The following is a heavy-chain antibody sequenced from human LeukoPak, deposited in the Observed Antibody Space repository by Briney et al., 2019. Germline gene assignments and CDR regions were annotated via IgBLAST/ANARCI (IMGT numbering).Heavy chain of an antibody. J-gene: IGHJ5*02. V-gene: IGHV1-69*13. D-gene: IGHD4-17*01. CDR3: ARVKGDYVPRSWFDP. Sequence: SVKVSCKASGGTFSSYAISWVRQAPGQGLEWMGGIIPIFGTANYAQKFQGRVTITADESTSTAYMELSSLRSEDTAAYYCARVKGDYVPRSWFDPWGQGTLVTVSS. CDR1: GGTFSSYA. CDR2: IIPIFGTA.